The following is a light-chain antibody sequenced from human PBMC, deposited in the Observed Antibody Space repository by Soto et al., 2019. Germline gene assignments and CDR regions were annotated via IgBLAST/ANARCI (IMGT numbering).Light chain of an antibody. Sequence: QSALTQPASVSGSPGQSITISCTGTSSDAGGYNSVSWYRQDPGKAPKLMIYDVTNRPSGVSNRFSGSKSGNTASLTISGLQAEDEADYYCSSFTSSITYVFGTGTKVTVL. CDR1: SSDAGGYNS. J-gene: IGLJ1*01. CDR3: SSFTSSITYV. V-gene: IGLV2-14*01. CDR2: DVT.